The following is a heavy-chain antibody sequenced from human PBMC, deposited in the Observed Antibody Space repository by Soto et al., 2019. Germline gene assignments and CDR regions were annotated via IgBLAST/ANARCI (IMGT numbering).Heavy chain of an antibody. CDR1: GFTFSSYA. J-gene: IGHJ6*02. D-gene: IGHD2-15*01. CDR2: ISGSGGST. CDR3: ANKGKVATSSQDYHYAMDV. Sequence: PGGSLRLSCAASGFTFSSYAMSWVRQAPGKGLEWVSAISGSGGSTYYADSVKGRFTISIDNSKNTLYLQMNSLRAEDTAVYYCANKGKVATSSQDYHYAMDVWGQGTTVTVSS. V-gene: IGHV3-23*01.